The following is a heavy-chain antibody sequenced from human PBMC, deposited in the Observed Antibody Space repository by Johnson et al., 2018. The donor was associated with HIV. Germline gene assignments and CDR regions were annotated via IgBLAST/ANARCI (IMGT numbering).Heavy chain of an antibody. CDR3: AKVDNYYGGAFDI. Sequence: VQLVESGGGLVKPGGSLRLSCAASGFTFSNAWMSWVRQAPGKGLEWVGRIKSKTDGGTTDYAAPVKGRFTISRDNAKNSLYLQMNSLRTEDTAFYYCAKVDNYYGGAFDIWGQGTMVTVSS. J-gene: IGHJ3*02. CDR1: GFTFSNAW. D-gene: IGHD3-22*01. V-gene: IGHV3-15*05. CDR2: IKSKTDGGTT.